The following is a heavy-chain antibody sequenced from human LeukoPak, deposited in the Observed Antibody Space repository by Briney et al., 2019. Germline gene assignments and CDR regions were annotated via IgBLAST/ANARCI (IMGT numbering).Heavy chain of an antibody. J-gene: IGHJ3*02. CDR1: GGSTSSYY. Sequence: SETLSLTCTVSGGSTSSYYWSWIRQPPGKGLEWIGYIYYNGNTNYNPSLKSRVTISVDTSKNQFSLKLSSVTAADTAVYYCARDRVITFTQTSSFWGSYRYSGAFDIWGQGTMVTVSS. V-gene: IGHV4-59*12. D-gene: IGHD3-16*02. CDR3: ARDRVITFTQTSSFWGSYRYSGAFDI. CDR2: IYYNGNT.